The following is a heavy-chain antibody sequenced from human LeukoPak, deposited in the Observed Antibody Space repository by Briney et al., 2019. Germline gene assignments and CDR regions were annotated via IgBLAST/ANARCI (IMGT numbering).Heavy chain of an antibody. CDR2: IKQDGSEK. CDR1: GFTFSSYW. Sequence: GGSLRLSCAASGFTFSSYWMSWVRQAPGKGLEWVANIKQDGSEKYYVDSVKGRFTISRDNAKNSLYLQMNSLRAEDTAVYYCAREVGYCIGGSCYPVGMDVWGQGTTVTVSS. J-gene: IGHJ6*02. V-gene: IGHV3-7*01. D-gene: IGHD2-15*01. CDR3: AREVGYCIGGSCYPVGMDV.